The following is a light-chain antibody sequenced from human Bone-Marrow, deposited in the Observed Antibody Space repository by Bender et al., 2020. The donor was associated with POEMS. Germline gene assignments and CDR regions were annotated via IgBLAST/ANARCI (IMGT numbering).Light chain of an antibody. V-gene: IGLV4-69*01. J-gene: IGLJ3*02. CDR3: QTWGTGCV. CDR2: LNSDGSH. Sequence: QPMLTQSSSVSASLGSSVKVTCTLSSGHSSHIIAWHQHQPGKAPRYLMKLNSDGSHRKGDGIPDRFSGSSSGAERYLIISSLQSEDEADYYCQTWGTGCVFGGGTKLTVL. CDR1: SGHSSHI.